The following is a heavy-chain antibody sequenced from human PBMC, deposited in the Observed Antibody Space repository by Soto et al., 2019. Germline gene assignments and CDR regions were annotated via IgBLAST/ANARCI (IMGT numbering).Heavy chain of an antibody. CDR2: MSHSGFL. CDR3: ARAGVVVVSNVPDYFDY. Sequence: SETLSLTCSVSGYAINSGYYWGGIRQSPGKGLEWIENMSHSGFLYYNPSLKGRVTISVDTGKNRLSLNLSSVTAADTAVYYFARAGVVVVSNVPDYFDYWGQGMLVPVSS. J-gene: IGHJ4*02. D-gene: IGHD3-22*01. CDR1: GYAINSGYY. V-gene: IGHV4-38-2*02.